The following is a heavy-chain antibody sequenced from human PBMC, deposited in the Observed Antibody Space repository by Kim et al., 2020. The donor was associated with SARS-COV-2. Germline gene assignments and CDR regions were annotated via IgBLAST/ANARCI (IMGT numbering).Heavy chain of an antibody. CDR3: ARDGGSGTSTGGGPIYYGLD. V-gene: IGHV3-53*01. Sequence: GGSLRLSCEASGFTVSSGCMSWVRQAPGTGLEWVSFLYGGDTTYYADSVKGRFIVSRDTYTMYLQMNSLRVEDTAIYYCARDGGSGTSTGGGPIYYGLD. D-gene: IGHD3-16*01. CDR2: LYGGDTT. CDR1: GFTVSSGC. J-gene: IGHJ6*01.